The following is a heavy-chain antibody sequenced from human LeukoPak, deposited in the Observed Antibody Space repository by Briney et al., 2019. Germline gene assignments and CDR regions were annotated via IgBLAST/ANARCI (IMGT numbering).Heavy chain of an antibody. CDR3: ARDRQYYFDSSASFDS. Sequence: PSETLSLTCTVSGGSISSYYWSWIRQPPGKGLEWIGSIYYSGSTYYNPSLKSRVTISLDTSKNHFSLKLTSVTAADTAVYFCARDRQYYFDSSASFDSWGQGTLVTVSS. CDR2: IYYSGST. D-gene: IGHD3-22*01. CDR1: GGSISSYY. V-gene: IGHV4-59*12. J-gene: IGHJ4*02.